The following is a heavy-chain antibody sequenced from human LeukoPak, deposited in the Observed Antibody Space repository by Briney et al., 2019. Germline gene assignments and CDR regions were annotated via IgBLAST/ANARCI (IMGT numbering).Heavy chain of an antibody. CDR3: AAADWESFYFDS. V-gene: IGHV4-31*03. CDR2: TSYSEGT. D-gene: IGHD1-26*01. Sequence: SETLSLTCTVSGGSVSSGGYYWNWIRQHPGKGLEWIGFTSYSEGTYYNPSLMSRITISVDRSQNQFSLKMRDVTAADTAVYFCAAADWESFYFDSWGQGAVVAVSS. CDR1: GGSVSSGGYY. J-gene: IGHJ4*02.